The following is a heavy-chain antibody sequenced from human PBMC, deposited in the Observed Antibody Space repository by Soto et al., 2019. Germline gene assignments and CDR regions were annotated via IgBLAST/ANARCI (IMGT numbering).Heavy chain of an antibody. V-gene: IGHV3-74*01. CDR2: INSDGSST. Sequence: EVQLVESGGGLVQPGGSLRLSCAASGFTFSSYWMHWVRQAPGKGRVWVSRINSDGSSTSYADSVKGRFTISRDNAKNTLYLQRNSLRADDTAVYYCARVGRDYSNYYYYGMDVWGQGTTVTGSS. J-gene: IGHJ6*02. CDR3: ARVGRDYSNYYYYGMDV. D-gene: IGHD4-4*01. CDR1: GFTFSSYW.